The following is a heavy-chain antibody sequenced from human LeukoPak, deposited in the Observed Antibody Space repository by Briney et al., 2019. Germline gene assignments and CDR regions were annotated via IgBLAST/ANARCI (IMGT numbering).Heavy chain of an antibody. CDR2: IDTSDSET. CDR3: ARQTAMGRSGDY. CDR1: GFYFISYW. V-gene: IGHV5-51*01. Sequence: GGSLQIYCKASGFYFISYWIGWVRQLTGKGLEWMGIIDTSDSETRSPPSFQGQVTISVDKSLTTADLQWNSLKASDTAMYYCARQTAMGRSGDYWGQGTLVTVSS. D-gene: IGHD5-18*01. J-gene: IGHJ4*02.